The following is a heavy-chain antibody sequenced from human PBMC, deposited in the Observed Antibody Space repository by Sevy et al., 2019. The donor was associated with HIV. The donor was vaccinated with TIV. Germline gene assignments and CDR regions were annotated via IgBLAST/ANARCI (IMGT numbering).Heavy chain of an antibody. J-gene: IGHJ4*02. CDR1: GFTFSDYY. CDR3: ARVRYTSGVEYFDY. D-gene: IGHD6-19*01. V-gene: IGHV3-11*06. Sequence: GGSLRLSCAASGFTFSDYYMSWIRQAPGKGLEWISYISNRSTYTNYADSMKRRFTSSRDNAKNSLYLQMNTLRAEDTAVYYCARVRYTSGVEYFDYWGQGTLVTVSS. CDR2: ISNRSTYT.